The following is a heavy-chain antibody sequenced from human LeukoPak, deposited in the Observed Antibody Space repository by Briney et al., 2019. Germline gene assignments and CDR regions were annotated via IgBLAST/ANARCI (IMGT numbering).Heavy chain of an antibody. J-gene: IGHJ5*02. CDR2: XXXSGST. D-gene: IGHD2-15*01. CDR1: GGSFSGYY. Sequence: SETLSLTCAVYGGSFSGYYWSWIRQPPGKGLXXXXXXXXSGSTNYNPSLKSRVTISVDTSKNQFSLKLSSVTAADTAVYYCARGLTYCSGGSCYFNWFDPWGQGTLVTVSS. CDR3: ARGLTYCSGGSCYFNWFDP. V-gene: IGHV4-34*01.